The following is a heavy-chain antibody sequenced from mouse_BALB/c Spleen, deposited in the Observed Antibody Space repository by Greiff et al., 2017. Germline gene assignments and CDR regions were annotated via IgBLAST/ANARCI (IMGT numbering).Heavy chain of an antibody. D-gene: IGHD1-1*01. CDR1: GFTFSYYY. CDR2: ISDGGSYT. Sequence: DVHLVESGGGLVKPGGSLKLSCAASGFTFSYYYMYWVRQTPEKRLEWVATISDGGSYTYYPDSVKGRFTISRDNAKNNLYLQMSSLKSEDTAMYYCARGNYYGSPYAMDYWGQGTSVTVSS. CDR3: ARGNYYGSPYAMDY. J-gene: IGHJ4*01. V-gene: IGHV5-4*02.